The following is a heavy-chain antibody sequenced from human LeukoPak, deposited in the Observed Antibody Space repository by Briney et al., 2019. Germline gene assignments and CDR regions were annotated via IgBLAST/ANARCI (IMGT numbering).Heavy chain of an antibody. V-gene: IGHV4-59*08. D-gene: IGHD6-6*01. CDR3: ARGIAAPDWFDP. CDR1: GGSIKSHF. Sequence: PSETLSLTCTVSGGSIKSHFWSWVRQPPGKRLEWIGYIFHSGSTNYNPSLKSRVTISVDTSKNQFSLKLSSVTAADTAVYYCARGIAAPDWFDPRGQGTLVTVSS. J-gene: IGHJ5*02. CDR2: IFHSGST.